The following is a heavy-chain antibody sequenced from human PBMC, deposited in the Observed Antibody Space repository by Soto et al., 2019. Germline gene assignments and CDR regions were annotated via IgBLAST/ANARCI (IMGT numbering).Heavy chain of an antibody. Sequence: QVQLQESGPGLVKPSQTLSLTCTVSGGSISSGGYYWSWIRQHPGKGLEWIGYIYYSGSTYYNPSLKSRVTISVDPSKSQFSLKLSSVTAADTAVYYCARDQMTGYYNAGSVDPWGQGTLVTVSS. CDR2: IYYSGST. J-gene: IGHJ5*02. D-gene: IGHD3-9*01. V-gene: IGHV4-31*03. CDR3: ARDQMTGYYNAGSVDP. CDR1: GGSISSGGYY.